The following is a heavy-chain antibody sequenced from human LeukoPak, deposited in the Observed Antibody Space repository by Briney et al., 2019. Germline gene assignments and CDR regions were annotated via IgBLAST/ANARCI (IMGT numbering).Heavy chain of an antibody. V-gene: IGHV3-7*01. CDR1: GFTFSTYW. D-gene: IGHD1-26*01. Sequence: GGSLRLSCEASGFTFSTYWMSWVRQAPGKGLEWVANIKQDGSQTYHADSVKGRFTISRDNAKNSLYLQMNSLRAEDTAVYYCARDPYSGNYGHYYYYYMDVWGKGTTVTISS. J-gene: IGHJ6*03. CDR2: IKQDGSQT. CDR3: ARDPYSGNYGHYYYYYMDV.